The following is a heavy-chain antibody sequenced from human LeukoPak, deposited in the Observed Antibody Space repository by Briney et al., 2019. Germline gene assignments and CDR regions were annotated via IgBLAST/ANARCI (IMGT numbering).Heavy chain of an antibody. CDR1: GYTFTGYY. CDR2: INPNSGGT. J-gene: IGHJ3*02. D-gene: IGHD2-2*01. Sequence: ASVKVSCKASGYTFTGYYMHWVRQAPGQGLEWMGRINPNSGGTNYAQKFQGRVTMTRDTSISTAYMELSRLRSDDTAVYYCARAMGRVVVVPAAIKEAFDIWGQGTMVTVSS. V-gene: IGHV1-2*06. CDR3: ARAMGRVVVVPAAIKEAFDI.